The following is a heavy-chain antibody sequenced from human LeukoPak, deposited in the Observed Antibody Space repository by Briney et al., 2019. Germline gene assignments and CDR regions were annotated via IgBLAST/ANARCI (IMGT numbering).Heavy chain of an antibody. CDR1: GYTFTSYY. J-gene: IGHJ4*02. D-gene: IGHD3-22*01. CDR3: ARDGRDHYYDSSGYFNY. CDR2: INPSGGST. V-gene: IGHV1-46*01. Sequence: ASVKVSCKASGYTFTSYYMHWVRQAPGQGLEWMGIINPSGGSTSYAQKFQGRVTMTRDTSTSTVYMELSSLRSEDTAVYYCARDGRDHYYDSSGYFNYWGQGTLVTVSS.